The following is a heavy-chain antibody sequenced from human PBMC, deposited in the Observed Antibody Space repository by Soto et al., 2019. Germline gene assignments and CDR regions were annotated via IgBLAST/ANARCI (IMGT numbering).Heavy chain of an antibody. V-gene: IGHV3-30*18. J-gene: IGHJ4*02. Sequence: QVQLVESGGGVVQPGKSLRLSCATSGFFFSSFSMHWVRRAPGKGLEWLAVIASDGSPHNIAESVTGRFTVSRDNFKNFLYLQMDSLRPGDSAVYYCAKEPPSMVTSYFDSWGQGTLVTVSS. CDR2: IASDGSPH. CDR1: GFFFSSFS. CDR3: AKEPPSMVTSYFDS. D-gene: IGHD5-18*01.